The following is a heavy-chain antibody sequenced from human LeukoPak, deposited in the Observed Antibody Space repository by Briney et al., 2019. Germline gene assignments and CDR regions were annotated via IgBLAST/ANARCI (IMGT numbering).Heavy chain of an antibody. Sequence: SETLSLTCTVSGGSISSYYWSWIRQPAGKGLEWIGRIYTSGSTNYNPSLKSRVNMSVDTSKNQFSLKLSSVTAADTAVYYCAREIPLVGATDYWGQGTLVTVSS. CDR2: IYTSGST. CDR3: AREIPLVGATDY. D-gene: IGHD1-26*01. J-gene: IGHJ4*02. CDR1: GGSISSYY. V-gene: IGHV4-4*07.